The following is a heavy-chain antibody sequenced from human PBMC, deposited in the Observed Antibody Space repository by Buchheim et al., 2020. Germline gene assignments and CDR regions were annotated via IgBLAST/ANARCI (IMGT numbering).Heavy chain of an antibody. CDR1: GFTFSRYS. V-gene: IGHV3-48*01. Sequence: EVQLVESGGGSVQPGGSLRLSCAASGFTFSRYSMNWARQAPGKGLEWVSYMTSDEKTKNYTDSVKGRLTIFRDNDWNLLFSQMHSLRVDDTALYYCARSVQFGMDVWGQGTT. CDR3: ARSVQFGMDV. CDR2: MTSDEKTK. J-gene: IGHJ6*02.